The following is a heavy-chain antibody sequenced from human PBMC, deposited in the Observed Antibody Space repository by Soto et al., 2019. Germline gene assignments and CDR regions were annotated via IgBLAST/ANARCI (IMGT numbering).Heavy chain of an antibody. V-gene: IGHV1-3*01. J-gene: IGHJ5*02. CDR2: INAANGDT. D-gene: IGHD6-13*01. CDR3: VRRHVSATGIDWFDP. Sequence: GASVKVSGKASGYTFTSYGIHWVLQAPGQRLEWMGWINAANGDTKYSPKFQGRVTITRDTSASTAYMELSSLRSEDTAVYYCVRRHVSATGIDWFDPWGQGTLVTVSS. CDR1: GYTFTSYG.